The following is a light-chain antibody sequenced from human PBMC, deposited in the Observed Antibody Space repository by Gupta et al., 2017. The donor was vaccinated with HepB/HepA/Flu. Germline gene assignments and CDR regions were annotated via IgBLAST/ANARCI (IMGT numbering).Light chain of an antibody. CDR1: SLRSYY. V-gene: IGLV3-19*01. Sequence: SSELTQDPAVSVALGQTVRLTRQGDSLRSYYASWYQQKPGQAPVLVIYGKTNRPSGIPDRFSGSSSGNTASLTITGAQAEDEADYYCNSRGSSGNHLGYVFGTGTKVTVL. CDR2: GKT. CDR3: NSRGSSGNHLGYV. J-gene: IGLJ1*01.